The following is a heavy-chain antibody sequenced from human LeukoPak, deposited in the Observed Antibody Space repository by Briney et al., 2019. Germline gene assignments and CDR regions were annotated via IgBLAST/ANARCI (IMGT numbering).Heavy chain of an antibody. Sequence: GASVKVPCKASGYTFTGYYMHWVRQAPGQGLEWMGWINPNSGGTNYAQKFQGWVTMTRDTSISTAYMELSRLRSDDTAVYYCARASSSPWDAFDIWGQGTMVTVSS. J-gene: IGHJ3*02. CDR1: GYTFTGYY. CDR3: ARASSSPWDAFDI. V-gene: IGHV1-2*04. CDR2: INPNSGGT. D-gene: IGHD6-13*01.